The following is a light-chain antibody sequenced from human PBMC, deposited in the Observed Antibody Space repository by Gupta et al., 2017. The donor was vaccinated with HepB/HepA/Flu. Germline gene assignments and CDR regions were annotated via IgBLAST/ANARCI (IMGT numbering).Light chain of an antibody. J-gene: IGLJ3*02. V-gene: IGLV2-23*02. Sequence: QSALTQPASVSGSPGQSITISCTGTSSDVGSYNLVSWYQQHPGKAPKLMIYEVSKRPSGVSNRFSGSKSGNTASLTISGRQAEDEADYYCCSHAGSSTWVFGGGTKLTVL. CDR3: CSHAGSSTWV. CDR2: EVS. CDR1: SSDVGSYNL.